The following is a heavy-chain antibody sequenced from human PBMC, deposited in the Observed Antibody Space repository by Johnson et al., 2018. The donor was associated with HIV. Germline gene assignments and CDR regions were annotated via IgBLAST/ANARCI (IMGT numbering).Heavy chain of an antibody. CDR2: IKQDGSEK. V-gene: IGHV3-7*03. J-gene: IGHJ3*02. CDR3: AAGDDFDI. CDR1: GFSVSSNY. Sequence: VQLVESGGGLVQPGGSLRLSCAASGFSVSSNYMRWVRQGPGKGLEWVANIKQDGSEKYYMDSVRGRFTISRDNAKNSLYLQMNSLRAEDTAVYYCAAGDDFDIWGQGTMVTVSS.